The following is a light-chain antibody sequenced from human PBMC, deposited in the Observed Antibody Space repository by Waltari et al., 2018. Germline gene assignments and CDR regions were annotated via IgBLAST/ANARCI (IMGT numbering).Light chain of an antibody. V-gene: IGKV4-1*01. J-gene: IGKJ2*01. CDR3: QQYHTIPYT. CDR1: QTVLHTSNNKNH. Sequence: DIVMSQSPDSLAVSLGERATINSKSSQTVLHTSNNKNHLGWYQQKPGQPPKLRIYWASARESGVPDRFSGSWSGTDFTLTINSLQAEDVAVYYCQQYHTIPYTFGQGTKLEIK. CDR2: WAS.